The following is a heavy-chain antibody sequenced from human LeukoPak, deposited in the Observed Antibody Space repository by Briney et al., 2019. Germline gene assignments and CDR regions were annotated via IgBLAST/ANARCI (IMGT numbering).Heavy chain of an antibody. D-gene: IGHD3-22*01. V-gene: IGHV4-39*01. Sequence: SETLSLTCTVSGGSINSSRYYWGWVRQPPGKGLEWIGTIYYSGTTYYNPSLKSRVTISVDTSRTRFSLKLTSVTAADTAVYYCARRIAYDTSAYLYYFDYWGQGTQVTVSS. CDR1: GGSINSSRYY. CDR3: ARRIAYDTSAYLYYFDY. J-gene: IGHJ4*02. CDR2: IYYSGTT.